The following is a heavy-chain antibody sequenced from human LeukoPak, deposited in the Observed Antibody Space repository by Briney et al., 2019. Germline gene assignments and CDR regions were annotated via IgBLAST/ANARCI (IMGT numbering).Heavy chain of an antibody. CDR1: GFTFSSYS. CDR3: ARGGLLWFGESTHYYYMDV. Sequence: PGGSLRLSCAASGFTFSSYSMNWVRQAPGKGLEWVSSISSSSSYIYYADSVKGRFTISRDNAKNSLYLQMNSLRAEDTAVYYCARGGLLWFGESTHYYYMDVWGKGTTVTISS. V-gene: IGHV3-21*01. CDR2: ISSSSSYI. D-gene: IGHD3-10*01. J-gene: IGHJ6*03.